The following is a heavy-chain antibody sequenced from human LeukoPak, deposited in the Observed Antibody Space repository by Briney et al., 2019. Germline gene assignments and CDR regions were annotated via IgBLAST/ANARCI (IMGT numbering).Heavy chain of an antibody. CDR3: AKDKGRETTVVTPGSVFDY. Sequence: GGSLRLSCAASGFNFSTYGIHWVRQAPGKGLEWVAFIRYDGSNKKYTDSVKGRFIISRDNSKNTLYLEMNSLRVEDTAVYYCAKDKGRETTVVTPGSVFDYWGQGTLVTVSS. CDR2: IRYDGSNK. J-gene: IGHJ4*02. D-gene: IGHD4-23*01. V-gene: IGHV3-30*02. CDR1: GFNFSTYG.